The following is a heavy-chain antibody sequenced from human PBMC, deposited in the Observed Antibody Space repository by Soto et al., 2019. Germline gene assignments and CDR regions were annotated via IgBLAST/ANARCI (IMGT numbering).Heavy chain of an antibody. J-gene: IGHJ6*02. CDR1: GGSISSGDYY. CDR3: ARASPLVTGV. Sequence: SETLSLTCTVSGGSISSGDYYWSWIRQPPGRGLEWIGYIYYSGSTYYNPSLKSRVTISVDTSKNQFSLKLSSVTVADTAVYYCARASPLVTGVWGQGTTVTVSS. V-gene: IGHV4-30-4*01. D-gene: IGHD5-18*01. CDR2: IYYSGST.